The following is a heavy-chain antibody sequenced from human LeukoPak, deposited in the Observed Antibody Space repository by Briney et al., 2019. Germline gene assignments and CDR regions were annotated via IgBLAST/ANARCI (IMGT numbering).Heavy chain of an antibody. Sequence: GASVKVSCKTSGYNFTTYFITWVRQAPGQGLEWMGWISPYNGHTKYAHSLQGRVTMTTDTSTSTAFMESRSLMSDDTAVYFCAREGESRKLDSWGQGTLVTVSS. V-gene: IGHV1-18*04. CDR1: GYNFTTYF. J-gene: IGHJ5*01. D-gene: IGHD1-26*01. CDR2: ISPYNGHT. CDR3: AREGESRKLDS.